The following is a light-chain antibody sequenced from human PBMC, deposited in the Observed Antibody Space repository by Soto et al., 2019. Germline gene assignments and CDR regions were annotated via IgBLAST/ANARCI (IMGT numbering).Light chain of an antibody. CDR3: QQRSNWPPT. Sequence: EIVLTQSPATLSLSPGERATLSCRASQSVSSYLAWYQQKPGQAPRLLIYDASNRATGIPARFSGSGSGTDFTLTISSLETEDCAVYYCQQRSNWPPTFGQGTKVEIK. CDR2: DAS. CDR1: QSVSSY. V-gene: IGKV3-11*01. J-gene: IGKJ1*01.